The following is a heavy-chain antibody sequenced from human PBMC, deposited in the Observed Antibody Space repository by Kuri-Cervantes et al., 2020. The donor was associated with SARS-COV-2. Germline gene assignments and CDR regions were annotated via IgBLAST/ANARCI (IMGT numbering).Heavy chain of an antibody. Sequence: GESLKISCAASGFTFSSYAMHWVRQAPGKGLEWVAVIWYDGSNKYYADSVKGRFTISRDNSKNTLYLQMNSLRAEDTAVYYCVKDKSRIVGSRMELDGMDVWGQGTTVTVSS. CDR2: IWYDGSNK. D-gene: IGHD1-26*01. CDR3: VKDKSRIVGSRMELDGMDV. J-gene: IGHJ6*02. V-gene: IGHV3-33*06. CDR1: GFTFSSYA.